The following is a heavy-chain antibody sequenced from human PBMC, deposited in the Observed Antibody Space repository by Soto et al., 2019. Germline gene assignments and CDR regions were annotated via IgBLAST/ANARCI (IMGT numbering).Heavy chain of an antibody. CDR2: TYYRSKWFY. CDR3: ARDGSGWHXYFDL. Sequence: PSQTLSLTCAISGDSVSSGTATWSWIRQSPSRGLEWLGRTYYRSKWFYDYAPSVQSRIAITPDTSKNQLSLHLNSVTPEDTAIYFCARDGSGWHXYFDLWGRGTLVTVSS. D-gene: IGHD6-19*01. V-gene: IGHV6-1*01. J-gene: IGHJ2*01. CDR1: GDSVSSGTAT.